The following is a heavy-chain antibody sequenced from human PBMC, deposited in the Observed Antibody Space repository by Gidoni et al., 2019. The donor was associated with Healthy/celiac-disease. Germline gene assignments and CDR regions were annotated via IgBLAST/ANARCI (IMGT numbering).Heavy chain of an antibody. CDR3: ARHIVVVPAAMSYYYYGMDV. D-gene: IGHD2-2*01. CDR1: GGTFSSYA. V-gene: IGHV1-69*01. J-gene: IGHJ6*02. CDR2: IIPIFGTA. Sequence: QVQLVQSGAEVKKPGSSVKVSCTASGGTFSSYAISWVRQAPGQGLEWMGGIIPIFGTANYAQKFQGRVTITADESTSTAYMELSSLRSEDTAVYYCARHIVVVPAAMSYYYYGMDVWGQGTTVTVSS.